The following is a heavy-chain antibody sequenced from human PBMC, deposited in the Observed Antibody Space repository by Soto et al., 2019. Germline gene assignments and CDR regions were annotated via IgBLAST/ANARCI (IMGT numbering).Heavy chain of an antibody. V-gene: IGHV4-61*01. CDR2: IYYSGST. CDR1: GGSVSSGSYY. CDR3: ARSLSGPRSDGRAFDI. D-gene: IGHD6-25*01. Sequence: QVQLQESGPGLVKPSETLSLTCTVSGGSVSSGSYYWSWIRQPPGKGLEWIGYIYYSGSTNYNPSLKSRVTISVDTSKNQFSLKLSSVTAADTAVYYCARSLSGPRSDGRAFDIWGQGTMVTVSS. J-gene: IGHJ3*02.